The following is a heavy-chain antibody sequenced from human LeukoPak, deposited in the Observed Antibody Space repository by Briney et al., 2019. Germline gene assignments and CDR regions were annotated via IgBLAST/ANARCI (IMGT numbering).Heavy chain of an antibody. CDR2: ISSSSSYT. J-gene: IGHJ3*02. CDR1: GFTFSSHT. Sequence: GGSLRLSCAASGFTFSSHTMNWVRQAPGKGLEWVSYISSSSSYTNYADSVKGRFTISRDNAENSLYLQMNSLRAEDTAVYYCARLWLDDAFDIWGQGTMVTVSS. V-gene: IGHV3-21*05. D-gene: IGHD6-19*01. CDR3: ARLWLDDAFDI.